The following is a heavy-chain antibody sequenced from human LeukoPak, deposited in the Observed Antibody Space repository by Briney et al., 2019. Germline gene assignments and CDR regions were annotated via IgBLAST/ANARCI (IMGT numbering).Heavy chain of an antibody. D-gene: IGHD3-22*01. CDR3: ARDTYYYDSSGYSYEGGFDY. Sequence: GGSLRLSCAASGYTFSSYSMNWVRQAPGKGLEWVSSISSSSSYIYYADSVKGRFAISRDNAKNSLYLQMNSLRAEDKAVYYCARDTYYYDSSGYSYEGGFDYWGQGTLVTVSS. CDR2: ISSSSSYI. J-gene: IGHJ4*02. V-gene: IGHV3-21*01. CDR1: GYTFSSYS.